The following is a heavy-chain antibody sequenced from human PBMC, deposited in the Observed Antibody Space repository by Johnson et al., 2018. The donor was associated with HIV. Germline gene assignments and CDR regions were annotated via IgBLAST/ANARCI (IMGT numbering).Heavy chain of an antibody. CDR1: AFSFSTYA. J-gene: IGHJ3*02. Sequence: CAASAFSFSTYAMRWVRQAPGKGLEGVAVISDDGTNTDYADAVEGRFTISRDNSKNTPYLQMNSLRAEETAVYYCAKDPINYGGNSLFFFYRRDAFDIWGQGTMVTVSS. V-gene: IGHV3-30-3*01. D-gene: IGHD4-23*01. CDR2: ISDDGTNT. CDR3: AKDPINYGGNSLFFFYRRDAFDI.